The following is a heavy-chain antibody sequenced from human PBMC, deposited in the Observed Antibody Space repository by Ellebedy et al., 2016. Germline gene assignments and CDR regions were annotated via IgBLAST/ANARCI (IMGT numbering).Heavy chain of an antibody. J-gene: IGHJ4*02. Sequence: SETLSLTCTVSGGSISSSSYYWGWIRQPPGTGLEWIGSIYYSGSTYYNPSLKSRVTISEDTSKNQFSLKLSSVTAADTAVYYCARHRAWSGYYPYYFDYWGQGTLVTVSS. CDR3: ARHRAWSGYYPYYFDY. D-gene: IGHD3-3*01. V-gene: IGHV4-39*01. CDR2: IYYSGST. CDR1: GGSISSSSYY.